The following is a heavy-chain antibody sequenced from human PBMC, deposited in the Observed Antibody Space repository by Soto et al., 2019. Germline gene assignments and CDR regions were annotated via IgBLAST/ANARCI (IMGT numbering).Heavy chain of an antibody. CDR2: IVPMLGTP. CDR1: GDTFNYYS. J-gene: IGHJ5*02. Sequence: VQLVQSEAEVKKPGSSVKFSCEASGDTFNYYSIHWVRQAPGQGLEWMGDIVPMLGTPNYAQKFQGRVTIYADISTRTAYMNLSSLRSEDTALYYCAKLVRGGLDPWGQGTLVTVSS. D-gene: IGHD2-15*01. V-gene: IGHV1-69*06. CDR3: AKLVRGGLDP.